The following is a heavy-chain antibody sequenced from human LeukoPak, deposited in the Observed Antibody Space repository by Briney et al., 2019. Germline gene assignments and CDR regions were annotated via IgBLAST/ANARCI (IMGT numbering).Heavy chain of an antibody. CDR2: INQDERDR. J-gene: IGHJ4*02. D-gene: IGHD2-2*01. CDR3: ARDPNDIVVVPAASIYSSGPY. V-gene: IGHV3-7*01. CDR1: GFTFRSYW. Sequence: GGSLRLSCAASGFTFRSYWMSWVRQAPGKGLEWVANINQDERDRYYVDSVKGRFTISRDNAKNSVYLQMNSLRAEDTAVYYCARDPNDIVVVPAASIYSSGPYWGQGTLVTVSS.